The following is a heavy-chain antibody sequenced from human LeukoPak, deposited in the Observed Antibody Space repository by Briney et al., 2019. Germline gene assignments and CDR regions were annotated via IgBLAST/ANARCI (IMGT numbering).Heavy chain of an antibody. CDR1: GGSISSYY. D-gene: IGHD2-2*02. V-gene: IGHV4-4*07. J-gene: IGHJ5*02. Sequence: PSETLSLTCTVSGGSISSYYWSWIRQPAGKGLEWIGRIYTSGSTNYNPSLKSRVTMSVDTSKNQFSLKLSSVTAADTAVYYCARFVVVVPAAIVGWFDPWGQGTLDTVSS. CDR2: IYTSGST. CDR3: ARFVVVVPAAIVGWFDP.